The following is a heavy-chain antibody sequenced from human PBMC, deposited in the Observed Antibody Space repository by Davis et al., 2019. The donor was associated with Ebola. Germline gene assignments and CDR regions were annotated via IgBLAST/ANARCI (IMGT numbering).Heavy chain of an antibody. CDR1: GDSVSINSAG. J-gene: IGHJ5*02. Sequence: PSETLSLTCDISGDSVSINSAGWNWIRQSPSRGLEWLGRTYYNSKWYSDYAASVKGRITINPDTSGNQFYLQLNSVTPEDTAVYYCTRGWLRGWFDPWGQGTLVIVSS. V-gene: IGHV6-1*01. CDR2: TYYNSKWYS. CDR3: TRGWLRGWFDP. D-gene: IGHD5-12*01.